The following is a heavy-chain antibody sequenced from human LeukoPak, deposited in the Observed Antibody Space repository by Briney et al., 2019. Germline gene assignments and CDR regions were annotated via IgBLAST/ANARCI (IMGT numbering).Heavy chain of an antibody. V-gene: IGHV4-59*01. D-gene: IGHD3/OR15-3a*01. J-gene: IGHJ4*02. CDR3: ARGGTGFYDY. Sequence: SETLSLTCTVSGGSISRSYWSWIRQPPGKGLEWIGYLDYSGVTNYNPSLKSRVTMSVDRSKNQFSLNLNSVAATDTAVYYCARGGTGFYDYWGQGTLVTVSS. CDR2: LDYSGVT. CDR1: GGSISRSY.